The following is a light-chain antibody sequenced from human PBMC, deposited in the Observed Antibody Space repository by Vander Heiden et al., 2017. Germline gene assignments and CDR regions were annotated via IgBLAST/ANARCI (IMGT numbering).Light chain of an antibody. J-gene: IGKJ1*01. CDR3: QQYYNPPRT. Sequence: VHMTQSPSSLSASVGDRVTITCQASQDISSYLNWYQQKPGKAPKLLIYDASNLETGVPSRFSGSGSGTDFTFTISSLQPEDIATYYCQQYYNPPRTFGQGTKVEIK. CDR1: QDISSY. CDR2: DAS. V-gene: IGKV1-33*01.